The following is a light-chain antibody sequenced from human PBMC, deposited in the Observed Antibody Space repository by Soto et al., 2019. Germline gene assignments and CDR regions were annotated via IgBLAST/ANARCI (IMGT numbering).Light chain of an antibody. Sequence: DVVMTQSPLSLTVTLGQPASISCRSSQSPIYSDGDTYLSWFQQRPGQSPRRLVYKVSNRDSGVPDRFSGSGSGTDFTLKISRVEAEDIGIYYCLQGTHWPWTFGQGTKVEIK. J-gene: IGKJ1*01. V-gene: IGKV2-30*01. CDR2: KVS. CDR3: LQGTHWPWT. CDR1: QSPIYSDGDTY.